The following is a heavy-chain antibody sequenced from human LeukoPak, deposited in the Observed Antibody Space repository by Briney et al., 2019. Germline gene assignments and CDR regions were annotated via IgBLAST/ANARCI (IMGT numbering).Heavy chain of an antibody. CDR2: LSYDGSNK. J-gene: IGHJ6*04. Sequence: PGRSLRLSCAASGFTFSSYGMHWVRQAPGKGLEWVAVLSYDGSNKYYTDSVKGRFTISRDNSKNTLYLQMNSLRAEDTAVYYCAKDGESTGAADVWGKGTTVTVSS. CDR1: GFTFSSYG. V-gene: IGHV3-30*18. D-gene: IGHD4-17*01. CDR3: AKDGESTGAADV.